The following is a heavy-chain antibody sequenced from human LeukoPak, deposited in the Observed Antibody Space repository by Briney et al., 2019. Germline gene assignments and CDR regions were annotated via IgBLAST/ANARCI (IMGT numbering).Heavy chain of an antibody. V-gene: IGHV4-34*01. Sequence: SETLSLTCAVYGGSFSGYYWSWIRQPPGKGLEWIGEINHSGSTNYNPSLKSRVTISVDTSKNQFSPKLTSVTAADTAVYYCARRAARRHASWGQGTLVTVSS. CDR3: ARRAARRHAS. CDR1: GGSFSGYY. J-gene: IGHJ5*02. D-gene: IGHD6-6*01. CDR2: INHSGST.